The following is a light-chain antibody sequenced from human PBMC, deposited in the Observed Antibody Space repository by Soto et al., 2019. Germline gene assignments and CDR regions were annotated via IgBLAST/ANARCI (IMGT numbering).Light chain of an antibody. J-gene: IGKJ2*01. CDR2: AAS. CDR3: QQSYSTPPYT. V-gene: IGKV1-39*01. Sequence: DIQMTQSPSSLSASVGDRVTITCRASQSISSYLNWYQQKPGKAPKLLIYAASSLQSGVPSRFSGSGSGTDFTLTISSLQPEDFATYYYQQSYSTPPYTFGQGPSWRSN. CDR1: QSISSY.